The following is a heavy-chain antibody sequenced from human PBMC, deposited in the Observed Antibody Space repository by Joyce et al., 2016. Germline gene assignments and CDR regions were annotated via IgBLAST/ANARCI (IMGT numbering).Heavy chain of an antibody. D-gene: IGHD3-9*01. Sequence: QVQMVQSGAEVKRPGASVKVSCKASGYTFSAYYIHWVRQAPGQGLEWIGWINPKNADTYSTEKRQARLTLTRDTSISTAYMELSGLRSDDTAVYYCAREILDYDLLTGFPYWGQGTLVTVS. J-gene: IGHJ4*02. V-gene: IGHV1-2*02. CDR2: INPKNADT. CDR3: AREILDYDLLTGFPY. CDR1: GYTFSAYY.